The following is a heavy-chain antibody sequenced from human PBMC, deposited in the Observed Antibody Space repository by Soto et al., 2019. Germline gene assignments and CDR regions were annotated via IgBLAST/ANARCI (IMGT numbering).Heavy chain of an antibody. V-gene: IGHV4-4*02. Sequence: PSETLSLTCAVSGGSISSSNWWSWVCQPPGKGLEWIGEIYHSGSTNYNPSLKSRVTISVDKSKNQFSLKLSSVTAADTAVYYCARHVRVQIVVVPAARFDPWGQGTLVTVSS. D-gene: IGHD2-2*01. CDR3: ARHVRVQIVVVPAARFDP. CDR1: GGSISSSNW. J-gene: IGHJ5*02. CDR2: IYHSGST.